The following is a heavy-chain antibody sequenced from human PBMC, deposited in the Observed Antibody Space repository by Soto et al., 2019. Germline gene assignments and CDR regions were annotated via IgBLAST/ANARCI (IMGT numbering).Heavy chain of an antibody. CDR3: ARREIQSPMVS. Sequence: SETLSLTCAVSGYSISSSNWWGWIRQPPGKGLEWIGYIYYSGTTYYNASLKSRVTMSVDTSKNQFSLKLTSVTAVDTAVEYCARREIQSPMVSGAQGTLVTVP. V-gene: IGHV4-28*01. D-gene: IGHD3-10*01. CDR2: IYYSGTT. CDR1: GYSISSSNW. J-gene: IGHJ4*02.